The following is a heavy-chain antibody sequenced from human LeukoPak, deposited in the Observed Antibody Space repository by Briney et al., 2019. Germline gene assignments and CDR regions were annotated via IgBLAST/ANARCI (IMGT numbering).Heavy chain of an antibody. V-gene: IGHV3-30-3*01. CDR3: AKDALSRYYDSSGYPTFVDY. J-gene: IGHJ4*02. CDR2: ISYDGSNK. CDR1: GFTFSSYA. Sequence: PGRSLRLSCAASGFTFSSYAMHWVRQAPGKGLEWVAVISYDGSNKYYADSVKGRFTISRDNSKNTLYLQMNSLRAEDTAVYYCAKDALSRYYDSSGYPTFVDYWGQGTLVTVSS. D-gene: IGHD3-22*01.